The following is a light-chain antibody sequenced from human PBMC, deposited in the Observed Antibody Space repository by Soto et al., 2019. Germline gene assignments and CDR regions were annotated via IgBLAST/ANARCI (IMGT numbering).Light chain of an antibody. J-gene: IGKJ4*01. CDR3: QQYHTWPIT. CDR1: QCVSRK. Sequence: DIVMTQSPATLSVAPGERVTFSCRASQCVSRKLAWYQRQPGQAPRRLISGAATGATGITARCSGSGSGSEFTLTIISLQSEDCAIYYCQQYHTWPITFGGGTKVDIK. CDR2: GAA. V-gene: IGKV3-15*01.